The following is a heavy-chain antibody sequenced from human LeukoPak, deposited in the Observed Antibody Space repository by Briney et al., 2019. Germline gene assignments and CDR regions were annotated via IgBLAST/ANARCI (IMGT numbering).Heavy chain of an antibody. Sequence: ASVKVSCKASGYTFTGYYMHWVRQAPGQGLEWMGWINPNSGGTTYAQKFQGRVTMTRDTSISTAYMELSRLRSDDTAVYYCARGDGAALLYYYMDVWGKGTTVTVSS. CDR1: GYTFTGYY. CDR3: ARGDGAALLYYYMDV. J-gene: IGHJ6*03. CDR2: INPNSGGT. D-gene: IGHD6-6*01. V-gene: IGHV1-2*02.